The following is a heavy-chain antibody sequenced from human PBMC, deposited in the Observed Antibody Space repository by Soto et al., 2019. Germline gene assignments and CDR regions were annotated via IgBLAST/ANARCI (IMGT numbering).Heavy chain of an antibody. V-gene: IGHV1-8*01. CDR1: GYTFTGYG. CDR3: ARGSVLRYFDWLPHPEDY. Sequence: ASGKVCWEASGYTFTGYGIDWGLQATGQRLEWMGWMNPNSGNTGYAQKFQGRVTMTRNTSISTAYMELSSLRSEDTAVYYCARGSVLRYFDWLPHPEDYWGQGPLVTVSS. CDR2: MNPNSGNT. D-gene: IGHD3-9*01. J-gene: IGHJ4*02.